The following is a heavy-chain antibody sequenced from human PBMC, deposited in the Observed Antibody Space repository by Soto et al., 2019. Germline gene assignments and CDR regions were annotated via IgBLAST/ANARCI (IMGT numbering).Heavy chain of an antibody. D-gene: IGHD3-10*01. CDR1: GYTFTSYD. J-gene: IGHJ6*03. V-gene: IGHV1-8*01. CDR3: ARGLGGSGRMEGLPKPYYYYYMDV. CDR2: MNPNSGNT. Sequence: ASVKVSCKASGYTFTSYDINWVRQATGQGLEWMGWMNPNSGNTGYAQKFQGRVTMTRNTSISTAYMELSSLRSEDTAVYYCARGLGGSGRMEGLPKPYYYYYMDVWGKGTTVTVSS.